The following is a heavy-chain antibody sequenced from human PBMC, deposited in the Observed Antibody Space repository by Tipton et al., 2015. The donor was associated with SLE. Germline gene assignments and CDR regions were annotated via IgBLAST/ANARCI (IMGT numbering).Heavy chain of an antibody. Sequence: TLSLTCTVSGDSINHYYCNWFRQSPGKGLEWIGRIYTSESTNFNPSLKSRVTISLDTSSNQFFLNLRSVTAADTAVYYCAREIVVVVASAAWFNPWGQGTLVTVPS. CDR3: AREIVVVVASAAWFNP. J-gene: IGHJ5*02. CDR2: IYTSEST. D-gene: IGHD2-15*01. CDR1: GDSINHYY. V-gene: IGHV4-4*07.